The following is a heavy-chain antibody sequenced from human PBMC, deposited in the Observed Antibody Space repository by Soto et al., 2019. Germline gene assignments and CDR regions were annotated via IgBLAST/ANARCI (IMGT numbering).Heavy chain of an antibody. CDR1: GGSVSSGSYY. CDR3: ARFLVGASRGGWFDP. CDR2: IYYSGST. D-gene: IGHD1-26*01. Sequence: ETLSLTCTVSGGSVSSGSYYWSWIRQPPGKGLEWIGYIYYSGSTNYNPSLKSRVTISVDTSKNQFPLKLSSVTAADTAVYYCARFLVGASRGGWFDPWGQGTLVTVSS. J-gene: IGHJ5*02. V-gene: IGHV4-61*01.